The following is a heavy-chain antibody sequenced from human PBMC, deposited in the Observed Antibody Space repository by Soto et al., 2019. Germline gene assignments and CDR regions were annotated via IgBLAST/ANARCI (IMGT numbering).Heavy chain of an antibody. J-gene: IGHJ4*02. CDR1: GFTFSSSD. Sequence: GGSLRLSCAASGFTFSSSDMSWVRQAPGKGLEWVSVINDNSAVIHYADSVKGRFSISRDNSKNTLYLQMNSLRAEDTAVYFCGKAVATRVYNYWGQGTLVTVS. CDR2: INDNSAVI. V-gene: IGHV3-23*01. D-gene: IGHD6-19*01. CDR3: GKAVATRVYNY.